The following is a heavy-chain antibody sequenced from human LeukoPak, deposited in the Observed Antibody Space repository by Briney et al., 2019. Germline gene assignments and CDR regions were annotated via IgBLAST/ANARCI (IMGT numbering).Heavy chain of an antibody. Sequence: GGSLRLSCVGSTFTFSDYGMHWVRQAPGKGLEWVAFIRNDGAKTYYADSAKGRFTISRDNSRNTLYLQMNSLTAEDTAVFYCAKDSVILAPGVYWYMDVWGRGTTVTVSS. CDR2: IRNDGAKT. J-gene: IGHJ6*03. V-gene: IGHV3-30*02. CDR1: TFTFSDYG. CDR3: AKDSVILAPGVYWYMDV. D-gene: IGHD3-16*02.